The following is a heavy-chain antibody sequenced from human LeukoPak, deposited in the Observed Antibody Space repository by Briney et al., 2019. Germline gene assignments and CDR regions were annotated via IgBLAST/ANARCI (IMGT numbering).Heavy chain of an antibody. CDR1: TGSIRSAVYY. CDR3: ARIISSGPYYFDY. V-gene: IGHV4-31*03. CDR2: IYYSGST. D-gene: IGHD6-25*01. J-gene: IGHJ4*02. Sequence: SETLSLTCSVSTGSIRSAVYYWSWVRQLPGKGLEWIGYIYYSGSTHYNPSLKSRITISVDTSKNQFSLKLSSVTAADTAAYYCARIISSGPYYFDYWGQGTRVTVSS.